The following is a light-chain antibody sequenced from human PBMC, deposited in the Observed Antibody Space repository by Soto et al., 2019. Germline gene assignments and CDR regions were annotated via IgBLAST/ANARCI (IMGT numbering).Light chain of an antibody. Sequence: QSVLTQPPSVSGAPGQRVTISCTGSSSNIGAGYDVHWYQQLPVTAPKLLIYGNSNRPSGVPDRFSGSKSGTSASLAITGLQAEDEADYYCHSYDSSLSVHVVFGGGTKLTVL. V-gene: IGLV1-40*01. CDR1: SSNIGAGYD. CDR2: GNS. CDR3: HSYDSSLSVHVV. J-gene: IGLJ2*01.